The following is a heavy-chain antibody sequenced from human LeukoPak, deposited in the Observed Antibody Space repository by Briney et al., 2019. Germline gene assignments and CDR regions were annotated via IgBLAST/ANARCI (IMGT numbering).Heavy chain of an antibody. CDR3: ARHFIAARPYGSYYYYYYMDV. D-gene: IGHD6-6*01. CDR1: GYSSTNYG. J-gene: IGHJ6*03. V-gene: IGHV1-18*01. Sequence: ASVKVSCKASGYSSTNYGISWVRQAPGQGLEWMGWIHIYRGNTNYAQKFQGRVTMTTDTSTSTVYMEVRGLRSDDTAMYYCARHFIAARPYGSYYYYYYMDVWGKGTTVTVSS. CDR2: IHIYRGNT.